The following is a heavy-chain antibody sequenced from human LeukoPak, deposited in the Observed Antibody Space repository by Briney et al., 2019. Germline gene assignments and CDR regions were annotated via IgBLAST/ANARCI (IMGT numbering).Heavy chain of an antibody. CDR2: INPNSGGT. CDR1: GYTFTDYY. CDR3: ARTPATVSWFDP. V-gene: IGHV1-2*02. J-gene: IGHJ5*02. Sequence: ASVKVSCKASGYTFTDYYIHWVRQAPGQGLEWMGWINPNSGGTNYAQKFQGRVTMTRDTSISTAYMELSRLRSDDTAVYYCARTPATVSWFDPWGQGTLVTVSS. D-gene: IGHD5-18*01.